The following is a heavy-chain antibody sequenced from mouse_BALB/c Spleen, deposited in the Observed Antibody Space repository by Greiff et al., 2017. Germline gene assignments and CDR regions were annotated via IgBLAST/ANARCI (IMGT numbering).Heavy chain of an antibody. CDR1: GYTFTSSW. CDR2: INPSNGGT. J-gene: IGHJ2*01. CDR3: TREMYGFY. V-gene: IGHV1S81*02. D-gene: IGHD2-10*02. Sequence: VQLQQPGAELVKPGASVKLSCKASGYTFTSSWMHWVKLRPGQGFEWIGEINPSNGGTNYNEKFKRKATLTVDKSSSTAYMQLSSLTSEDSAVYYCTREMYGFYWGQGTTLTVSS.